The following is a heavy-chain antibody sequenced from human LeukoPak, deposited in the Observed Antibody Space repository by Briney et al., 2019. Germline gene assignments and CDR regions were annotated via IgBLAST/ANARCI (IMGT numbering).Heavy chain of an antibody. V-gene: IGHV3-23*01. CDR2: SRGRGAGT. CDR3: AKMVREFYTISYYFDY. CDR1: GFTFRSYE. D-gene: IGHD2-8*01. J-gene: IGHJ4*02. Sequence: GGALRLSCAASGFTFRSYEMNWVRQAPGRGREGVSGSRGRGAGTYSADSVKGRFTISRDNSKNTLYLQMNSLRAEDTAVYYCAKMVREFYTISYYFDYWGQGTLVTVSS.